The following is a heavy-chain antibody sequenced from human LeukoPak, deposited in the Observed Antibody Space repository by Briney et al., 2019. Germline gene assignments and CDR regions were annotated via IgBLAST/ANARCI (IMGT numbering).Heavy chain of an antibody. CDR1: GGTFNSYA. CDR2: IVPMFGTT. J-gene: IGHJ6*03. V-gene: IGHV1-69*13. Sequence: TSVKVSCKASGGTFNSYAITWARQAPGQGLEWMGGIVPMFGTTNYGQKFQGRLTITADPSTSTAYMELSSLRSEDTAVYYCASGPFLTFDHTPEGYYHYYMDVWGPGTTVTTSS. D-gene: IGHD1-14*01. CDR3: ASGPFLTFDHTPEGYYHYYMDV.